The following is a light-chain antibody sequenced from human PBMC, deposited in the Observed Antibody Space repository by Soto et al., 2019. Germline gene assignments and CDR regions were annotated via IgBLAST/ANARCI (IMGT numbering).Light chain of an antibody. CDR1: QSISTY. CDR3: QQTYTTPVT. V-gene: IGKV1-39*01. CDR2: TTS. J-gene: IGKJ1*01. Sequence: DIQMTQSPSSLSASVGDRVTITCRASQSISTYLSWSQQKPGKAPKLLIYTTSNLQSGVPSRFSGSGSGTDFTLTISSLQPEDVATYYCQQTYTTPVTFGQGTKVDIK.